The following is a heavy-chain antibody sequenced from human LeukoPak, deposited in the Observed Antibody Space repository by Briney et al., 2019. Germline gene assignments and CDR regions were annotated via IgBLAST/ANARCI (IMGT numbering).Heavy chain of an antibody. Sequence: PGGSLRLSCAASGFTFSSYAMSWVRQAPGKGLEWVSAISGSGGSTYYADSVKGRFTISRDNSKNTLYLQMNSLRAEDTAVYYCAKDWVYYGSGDVYYFDYWGQGTLVTVSS. J-gene: IGHJ4*02. CDR2: ISGSGGST. D-gene: IGHD3-10*01. V-gene: IGHV3-23*01. CDR3: AKDWVYYGSGDVYYFDY. CDR1: GFTFSSYA.